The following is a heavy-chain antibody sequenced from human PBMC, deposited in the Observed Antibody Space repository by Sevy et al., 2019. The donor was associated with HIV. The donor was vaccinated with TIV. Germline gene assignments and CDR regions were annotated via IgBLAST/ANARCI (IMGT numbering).Heavy chain of an antibody. CDR1: GGSISSGGYY. Sequence: SETLSLTCTVSGGSISSGGYYWSWIRPHPGKGLEWFGYIYYSGSTYYNPSLKSRVTISVDTSKNQFALKLSSVTAADAAVYYCARGRGVERTTDYWGQGTLVTVSS. J-gene: IGHJ4*02. V-gene: IGHV4-31*03. CDR2: IYYSGST. D-gene: IGHD1-1*01. CDR3: ARGRGVERTTDY.